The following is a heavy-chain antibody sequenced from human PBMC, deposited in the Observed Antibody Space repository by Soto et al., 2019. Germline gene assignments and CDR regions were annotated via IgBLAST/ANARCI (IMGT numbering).Heavy chain of an antibody. CDR3: TVLGTGTLRY. Sequence: EVQLVESGGGLVQPGGSLRLSCAASGFTFSTAWMSWVRQAPGKGLEWVGRIKSKTDGETSDYAAPVKGRFTISRDDSNNMLFLQMNSLTTEDTAVYYCTVLGTGTLRYWGQGSLVTVTS. CDR1: GFTFSTAW. V-gene: IGHV3-15*01. D-gene: IGHD1-7*01. J-gene: IGHJ4*02. CDR2: IKSKTDGETS.